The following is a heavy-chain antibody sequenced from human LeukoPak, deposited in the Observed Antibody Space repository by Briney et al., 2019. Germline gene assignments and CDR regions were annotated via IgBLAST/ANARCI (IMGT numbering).Heavy chain of an antibody. CDR3: ARDRPYYYGSGSYPFDP. Sequence: PSETLSLTCTVSGGSISSSSYYWGWIRQPPGKGLEWIGSIYYSGSTNYNPSLKSRVTISVDTSKNQFSLKLSSVTAADTAVYYCARDRPYYYGSGSYPFDPWGQGTLVTVSS. D-gene: IGHD3-10*01. J-gene: IGHJ5*02. CDR1: GGSISSSSYY. CDR2: IYYSGST. V-gene: IGHV4-39*07.